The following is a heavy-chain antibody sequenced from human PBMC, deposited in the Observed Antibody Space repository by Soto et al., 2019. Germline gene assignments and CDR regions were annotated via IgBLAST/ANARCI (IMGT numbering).Heavy chain of an antibody. CDR2: IYPSDSDT. V-gene: IGHV5-51*01. J-gene: IGHJ4*02. CDR1: GYTLTIYW. CDR3: ARPANTVADHFDL. Sequence: GESLKISCQVSGYTLTIYWIGWVRQMPGKGLEWMGIIYPSDSDTRYSPSFQGQVTISADQSINTAYLQWDSLKASDTAIYYCARPANTVADHFDLWGQGTPVTVSS. D-gene: IGHD4-17*01.